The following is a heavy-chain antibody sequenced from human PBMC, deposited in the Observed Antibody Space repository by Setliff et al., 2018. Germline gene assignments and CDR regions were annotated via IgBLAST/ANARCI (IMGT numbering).Heavy chain of an antibody. J-gene: IGHJ3*01. CDR3: ASPSAGWTRPFDV. V-gene: IGHV5-51*01. Sequence: GESLKISCKGSGYSFTSYWIGWVRQMPGKGLEWMGIIYPGDLQIKYSPSFHGRVTISADKSINTAYLEWSSLEASDTAMYYCASPSAGWTRPFDVWGQGTMVTVSS. CDR1: GYSFTSYW. CDR2: IYPGDLQI. D-gene: IGHD3-3*01.